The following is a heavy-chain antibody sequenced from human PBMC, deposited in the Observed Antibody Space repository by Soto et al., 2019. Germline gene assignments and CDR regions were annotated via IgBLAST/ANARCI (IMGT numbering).Heavy chain of an antibody. D-gene: IGHD3-10*01. J-gene: IGHJ5*02. CDR3: ARGVGSGSYYNQYNWFDP. Sequence: QVQLVQSGGEVKKPGASVKVSCKASGYTFTNYGFSWVRQAPGQGLEWMGWINVYNGNTKYAQKVQGRVTMTTDTSTSTAYMELRSLRSDDTAVYYCARGVGSGSYYNQYNWFDPWGQGTLVTVSS. CDR2: INVYNGNT. V-gene: IGHV1-18*01. CDR1: GYTFTNYG.